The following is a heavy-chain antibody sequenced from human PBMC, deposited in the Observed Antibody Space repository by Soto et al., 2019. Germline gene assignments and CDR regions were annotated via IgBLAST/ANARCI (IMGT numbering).Heavy chain of an antibody. CDR3: ASLSSVSGFGQLPTGYYYGMDV. D-gene: IGHD1-1*01. J-gene: IGHJ6*02. CDR1: GYSFTSYW. Sequence: GESLKISCKGSGYSFTSYWIGWVRQMPGKGLEWMGIIYPGDSDTRYSPSFQGQVTISADKSISTAYLQWSSLKASDTAVYYCASLSSVSGFGQLPTGYYYGMDVWGQGTTVTVSS. CDR2: IYPGDSDT. V-gene: IGHV5-51*01.